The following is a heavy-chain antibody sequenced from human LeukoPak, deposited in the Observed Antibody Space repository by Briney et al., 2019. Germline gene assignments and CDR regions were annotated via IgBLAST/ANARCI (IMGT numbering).Heavy chain of an antibody. D-gene: IGHD6-13*01. Sequence: GGSLRLSCAASGFTFSSYTMNWARQAPGKGLEWVAVLSHDGSNKYYADSVKGRFTISRDNSKNTLYLQMNSLRAEDTAVYYCAREEGSWYGAIDYWGQGTLVTVSS. CDR2: LSHDGSNK. V-gene: IGHV3-30*04. CDR1: GFTFSSYT. CDR3: AREEGSWYGAIDY. J-gene: IGHJ4*02.